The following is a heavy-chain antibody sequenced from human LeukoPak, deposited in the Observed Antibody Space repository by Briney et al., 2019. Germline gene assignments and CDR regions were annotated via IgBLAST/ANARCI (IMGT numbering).Heavy chain of an antibody. CDR1: GGSISSSSYY. J-gene: IGHJ4*02. Sequence: SETLSLTCTVSGGSISSSSYYWGWIRQPPGKGLEWIGSIYYSGSTYYNPSLKSRVTISVDTSKNQFSLKLSSVTAADTAVYFCARLTEYCGSITCNVGIPYFDSWGQGTLVTVSS. D-gene: IGHD2-21*01. V-gene: IGHV4-39*07. CDR2: IYYSGST. CDR3: ARLTEYCGSITCNVGIPYFDS.